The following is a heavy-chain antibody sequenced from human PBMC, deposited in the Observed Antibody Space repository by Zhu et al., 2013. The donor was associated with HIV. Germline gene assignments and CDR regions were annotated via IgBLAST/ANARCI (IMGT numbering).Heavy chain of an antibody. CDR1: GYTFTSYG. J-gene: IGHJ6*02. V-gene: IGHV1-18*01. CDR2: ISAYNGNT. Sequence: QVQLVQSGAEVKKPGASVKVSCKASGYTFTSYGISWVRQAPGQGLEWMGWISAYNGNTNYAQKLQGRVTMTTDTSTSTAYMELRSLRSDDTAVYYCARVGGKWLLRLNYYYYYGMDVWGQGTTVTVSS. CDR3: ARVGGKWLLRLNYYYYYGMDV. D-gene: IGHD3-22*01.